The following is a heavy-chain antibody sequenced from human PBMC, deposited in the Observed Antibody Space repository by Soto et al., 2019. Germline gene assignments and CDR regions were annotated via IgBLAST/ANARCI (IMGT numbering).Heavy chain of an antibody. CDR3: AGIAVDTFDY. J-gene: IGHJ4*02. V-gene: IGHV3-48*01. D-gene: IGHD6-19*01. CDR2: ISSSSSTI. CDR1: GFTFSSYS. Sequence: GGSLRLSCAASGFTFSSYSMNWVRQAPGKGLEWVSYISSSSSTIYYADSVKGRFTISRDNAKNSLYLQMNSLRAEDTAVYYCAGIAVDTFDYWGQGTLVTVSS.